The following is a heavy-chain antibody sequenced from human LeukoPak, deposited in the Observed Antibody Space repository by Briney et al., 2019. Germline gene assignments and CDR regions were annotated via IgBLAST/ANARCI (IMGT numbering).Heavy chain of an antibody. D-gene: IGHD2-15*01. CDR3: AKSHTSSWHYFAY. V-gene: IGHV3-23*01. CDR2: ISGGGTGT. J-gene: IGHJ4*02. Sequence: SGGSLRLSCSASGFSFNNYAMSWIRQAPGKGREWVSTISGGGTGTYYADSVKGRFTISRDNSEYTLYRQMNSLGAADTAVYYSAKSHTSSWHYFAYWGQGTLVTVSS. CDR1: GFSFNNYA.